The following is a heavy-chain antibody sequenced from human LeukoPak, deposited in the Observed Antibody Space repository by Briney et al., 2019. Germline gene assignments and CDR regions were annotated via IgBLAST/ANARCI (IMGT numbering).Heavy chain of an antibody. CDR3: TTVPLLPSREFVGGSYRKNYCSYMDV. CDR2: IESKTDGGTR. Sequence: GGSLRLSCEASGFSFSNAWMNWVRQAPGKGLEWVGHIESKTDGGTRDYAGPVKGRFTISRDDSKNTLFLQMNSLKPEDTAVYYCTTVPLLPSREFVGGSYRKNYCSYMDVWGKGTTVTVAS. J-gene: IGHJ6*03. D-gene: IGHD3-16*02. CDR1: GFSFSNAW. V-gene: IGHV3-15*04.